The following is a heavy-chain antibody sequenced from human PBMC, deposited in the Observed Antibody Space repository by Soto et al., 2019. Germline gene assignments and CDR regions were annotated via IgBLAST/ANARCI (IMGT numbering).Heavy chain of an antibody. CDR3: AKYSEGSGVYYYYYGMDV. CDR2: ISGSGGST. V-gene: IGHV3-23*01. Sequence: EVQLLESGGGLVQPGGSLRLSCAASGFTFSSYAMSWVRQAPGKGLEWVSAISGSGGSTYYADSVKGRFTISRDNSKNKLYLQMNSLRAEDTAVYYCAKYSEGSGVYYYYYGMDVWGQGTTVTVSS. CDR1: GFTFSSYA. D-gene: IGHD2-8*01. J-gene: IGHJ6*02.